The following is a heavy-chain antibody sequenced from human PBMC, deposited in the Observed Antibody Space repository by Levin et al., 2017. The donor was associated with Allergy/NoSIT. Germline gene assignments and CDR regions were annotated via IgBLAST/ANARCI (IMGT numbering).Heavy chain of an antibody. Sequence: HSGGSLRLSCAVSGFSFSSYAMSWVRQAPGKGLEWVSAISGSGGNAYYADSVKGRFTISRDNSKNTLFLQMNTLRDDDTAVYYCAKDTVAGTGLRTENWFDPWGQGTLVTVSS. V-gene: IGHV3-23*01. CDR2: ISGSGGNA. D-gene: IGHD6-19*01. CDR3: AKDTVAGTGLRTENWFDP. J-gene: IGHJ5*02. CDR1: GFSFSSYA.